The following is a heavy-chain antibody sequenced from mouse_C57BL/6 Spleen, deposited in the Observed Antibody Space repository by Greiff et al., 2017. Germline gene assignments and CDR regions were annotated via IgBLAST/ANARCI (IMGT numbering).Heavy chain of an antibody. CDR3: AREYYYGRGYAMDY. CDR2: ISSGSSTI. V-gene: IGHV5-17*01. CDR1: GFTFSDYG. D-gene: IGHD1-1*01. Sequence: EVQVVESGGGLVKPGGSLKLSCAASGFTFSDYGMHWVRQAPEKGLEWVAYISSGSSTIYYADTVKGRFTISRDNAKNTLFLQMTSLRSEDTAMYYCAREYYYGRGYAMDYWGQGTSVTVSS. J-gene: IGHJ4*01.